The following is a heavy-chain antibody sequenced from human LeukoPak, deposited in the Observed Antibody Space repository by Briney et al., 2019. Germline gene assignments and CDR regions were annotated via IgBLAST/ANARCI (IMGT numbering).Heavy chain of an antibody. CDR1: GFSFTSHC. Sequence: GGSLRLSCVASGFSFTSHCMTWVRQAPGKGLEWVANIRQDGIEAYYVDSVEGRFTISRDNAEKSLYLQMNGLRAGDTAVYYCASFLSLTGVDAFDIWGQGTMVTVSS. CDR3: ASFLSLTGVDAFDI. V-gene: IGHV3-7*01. CDR2: IRQDGIEA. J-gene: IGHJ3*02. D-gene: IGHD7-27*01.